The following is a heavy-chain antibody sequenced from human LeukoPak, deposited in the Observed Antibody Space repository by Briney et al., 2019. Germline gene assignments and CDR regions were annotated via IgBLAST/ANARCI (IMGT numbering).Heavy chain of an antibody. CDR1: GFPFSSYS. CDR3: ARGGGFCGSTSCYGIDS. J-gene: IGHJ4*02. V-gene: IGHV3-48*01. Sequence: PGGSLRLSCAASGFPFSSYSMHWVRQAPGKGLEWLSYISSSSTTIYNADSVRGGFTISRDNAKNSLFLQMNSLRAEDTAVYSCARGGGFCGSTSCYGIDSWGQGTLVTVSS. CDR2: ISSSSTTI. D-gene: IGHD2-2*01.